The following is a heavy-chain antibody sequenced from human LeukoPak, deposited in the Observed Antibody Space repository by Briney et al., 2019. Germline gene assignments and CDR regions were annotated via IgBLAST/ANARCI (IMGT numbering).Heavy chain of an antibody. J-gene: IGHJ4*02. CDR1: GFVFSDYG. Sequence: GGSLRLSCQTSGFVFSDYGMHWVRQAPGKGLEWVAFVRYDGSNEYYADSVKGRLTISRGNSRNTLYLQMNSLRAEDTGVYSCAKDSNSGYVSVGPNYWGLGTLVTVSS. D-gene: IGHD5-12*01. V-gene: IGHV3-30*02. CDR3: AKDSNSGYVSVGPNY. CDR2: VRYDGSNE.